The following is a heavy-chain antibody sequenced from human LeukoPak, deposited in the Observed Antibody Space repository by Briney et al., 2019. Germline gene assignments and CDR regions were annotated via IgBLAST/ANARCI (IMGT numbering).Heavy chain of an antibody. CDR1: GFTFSSYA. CDR2: ISGSGGSGTGDST. D-gene: IGHD6-13*01. Sequence: GGSLRLSCAVSGFTFSSYAMSWVRQAPGKGLEWVSGISGSGGSGTGDSTHYADSVKGRFTISRDNSKNTLYLQMNSLRAEDTAVYYCARVLKDSSSWYFYYYYYMDVWGKGTTVTVSS. V-gene: IGHV3-23*01. J-gene: IGHJ6*03. CDR3: ARVLKDSSSWYFYYYYYMDV.